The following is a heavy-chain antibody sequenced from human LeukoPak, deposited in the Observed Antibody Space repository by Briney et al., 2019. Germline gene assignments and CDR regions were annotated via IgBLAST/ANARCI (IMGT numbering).Heavy chain of an antibody. D-gene: IGHD5-24*01. CDR2: INHSGST. V-gene: IGHV4-34*01. J-gene: IGHJ5*02. Sequence: SETLSLTCAVYGGSFSGYYWSWIRQPPGKGLEWIGEINHSGSTNYNPSLKSRVTISVDTSKNQFSLKLSSVTAADTAVYYCASVVGRRDGYNSNPWGQGTLVIVSS. CDR3: ASVVGRRDGYNSNP. CDR1: GGSFSGYY.